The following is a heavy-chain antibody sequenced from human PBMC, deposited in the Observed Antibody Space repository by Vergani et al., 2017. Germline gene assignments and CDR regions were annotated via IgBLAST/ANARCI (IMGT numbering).Heavy chain of an antibody. D-gene: IGHD2-2*01. J-gene: IGHJ4*02. CDR3: ARHVCSSTSCSPFDY. CDR2: IDPSDYYT. CDR1: GYSFTSYW. V-gene: IGHV5-10-1*03. Sequence: EVQLVQSGAEVKKPGESLRISCKGSGYSFTSYWISWVRQMPGKGLQWMGRIDPSDYYTNYSPSFQGHVTISADKSISTAYLQWSSLKASDTAMYYCARHVCSSTSCSPFDYWGQETLVTVSS.